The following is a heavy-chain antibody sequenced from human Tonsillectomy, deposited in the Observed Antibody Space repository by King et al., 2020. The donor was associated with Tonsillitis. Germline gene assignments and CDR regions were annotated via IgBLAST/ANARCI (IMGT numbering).Heavy chain of an antibody. CDR3: AREFKRDCSSTSCHFLY. CDR1: GYTFTSYA. Sequence: VQLVQSGSELKKPGASVKVSCKASGYTFTSYAMNWVRQAPGQGLEWMGWINTNTGNPTYAQGFTGRFVFSLDTSVTMAYLQISSLKAEDTAVYYCAREFKRDCSSTSCHFLYWGQGTLVTVSS. CDR2: INTNTGNP. V-gene: IGHV7-4-1*04. D-gene: IGHD2-2*01. J-gene: IGHJ4*02.